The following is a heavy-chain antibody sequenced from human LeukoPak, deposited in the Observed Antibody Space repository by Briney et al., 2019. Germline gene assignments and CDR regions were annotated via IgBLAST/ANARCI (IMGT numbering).Heavy chain of an antibody. J-gene: IGHJ5*02. D-gene: IGHD2-2*01. CDR2: INHSGST. V-gene: IGHV4-34*01. CDR3: ARGLRIRVVVPAARWFDP. CDR1: GGSFSGYY. Sequence: SETLSLTCAVYGGSFSGYYWSWIRQPPGKGLEWIGEINHSGSTNYNPSLKSRVTILVDTSKNQFSLKLSSVTAADTAVYYCARGLRIRVVVPAARWFDPWGQGTLVTVSS.